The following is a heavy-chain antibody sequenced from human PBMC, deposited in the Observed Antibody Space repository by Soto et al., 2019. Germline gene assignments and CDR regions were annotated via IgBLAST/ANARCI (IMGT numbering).Heavy chain of an antibody. V-gene: IGHV1-69*04. CDR3: ARDSGGSRYKYFDY. CDR1: GGTFSSYT. J-gene: IGHJ4*02. CDR2: IIPILGIA. Sequence: GASVKVSCKACGGTFSSYTISWVRQAPGQGLEWMGRIIPILGIANCAQKFQGRVTITADKSTSTAYMELSSLRSEDTAVYYCARDSGGSRYKYFDYWGQGTLVTVSS. D-gene: IGHD2-15*01.